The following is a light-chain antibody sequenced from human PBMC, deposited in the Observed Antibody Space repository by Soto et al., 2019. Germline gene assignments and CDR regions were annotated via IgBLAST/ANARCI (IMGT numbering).Light chain of an antibody. CDR1: QTVSSY. V-gene: IGKV3-20*01. J-gene: IGKJ5*01. CDR3: QQYGTSPIT. Sequence: ENVLTQSPGTLSLSPGERATLSCRASQTVSSYLTWYQQRPGQAPRLLIYGASKRATGIPDRFSGSGSGTDFTLTISRLEHEDFALYYCQQYGTSPITFGQGKRLEIK. CDR2: GAS.